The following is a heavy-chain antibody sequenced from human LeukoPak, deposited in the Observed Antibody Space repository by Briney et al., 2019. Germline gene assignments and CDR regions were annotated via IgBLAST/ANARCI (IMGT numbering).Heavy chain of an antibody. J-gene: IGHJ4*02. D-gene: IGHD3-22*01. V-gene: IGHV1-69*13. CDR3: ASRYDSSGYLLQGPRRRDYFDY. Sequence: SVKVSCKASGGTFSSYAVSWVRQAPGQGLEWMGGIIPIFGTANYAQKFQGRVTITADESTSTAYMELSSLRSEDTAVYYCASRYDSSGYLLQGPRRRDYFDYWGQGTLVTVSS. CDR2: IIPIFGTA. CDR1: GGTFSSYA.